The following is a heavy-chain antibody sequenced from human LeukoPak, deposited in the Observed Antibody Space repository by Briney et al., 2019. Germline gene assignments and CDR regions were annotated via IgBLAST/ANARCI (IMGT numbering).Heavy chain of an antibody. CDR2: IVVGSGNT. CDR3: AADWGYFDGSDAFDI. CDR1: GFTFTSSA. D-gene: IGHD3-9*01. Sequence: GTSVKVSCKASGFTFTSSAVQWVRQARGQRLEWIGWIVVGSGNTNYAQKFQERVTITRDMSTSTAYMELSGLRSEDTAVYYCAADWGYFDGSDAFDIWGQGTMVTVSS. V-gene: IGHV1-58*01. J-gene: IGHJ3*02.